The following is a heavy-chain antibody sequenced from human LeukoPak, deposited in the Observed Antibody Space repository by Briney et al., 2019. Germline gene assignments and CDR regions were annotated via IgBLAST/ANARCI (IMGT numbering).Heavy chain of an antibody. V-gene: IGHV3-23*01. CDR1: GFTFSSYA. CDR2: ISGSGGST. Sequence: PGGSLRLSCAASGFTFSSYAMSWVRQAPGKGLEWVSAISGSGGSTYYADSVKGRFTISRDNSKNTLYLQMNSLRAEDTAVYHCAKDGSAYYYDSSGYLAYNWFDPWGQGTLVTVSS. CDR3: AKDGSAYYYDSSGYLAYNWFDP. J-gene: IGHJ5*02. D-gene: IGHD3-22*01.